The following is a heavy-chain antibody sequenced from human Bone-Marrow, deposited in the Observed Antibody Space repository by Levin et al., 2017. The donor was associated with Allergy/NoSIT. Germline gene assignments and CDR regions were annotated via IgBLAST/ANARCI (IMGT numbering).Heavy chain of an antibody. CDR1: GFTFDTYA. CDR2: INHNGRSI. V-gene: IGHV3-64*02. J-gene: IGHJ4*02. D-gene: IGHD7-27*01. Sequence: TGGSLRLSCAVSGFTFDTYAMHWVRQAPGKGLEYVSAINHNGRSIYYADSVKGRFTISRDNSKNTLYLQMGGLRPEDMAVYYCGRVPLNWGSVVDYWGQGTLVSVSS. CDR3: GRVPLNWGSVVDY.